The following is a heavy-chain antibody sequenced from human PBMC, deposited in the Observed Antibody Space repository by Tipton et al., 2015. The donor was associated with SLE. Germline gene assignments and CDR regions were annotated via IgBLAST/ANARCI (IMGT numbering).Heavy chain of an antibody. J-gene: IGHJ4*02. V-gene: IGHV3-30-3*01. CDR3: ARGEWLHLFDY. CDR1: GFTFSSYA. D-gene: IGHD5-24*01. CDR2: ISYDGSNK. Sequence: RSLRLSCAASGFTFSSYAMHWVRQAPGKGLEWVAVISYDGSNKYCADSVKGRFTISRDNSKNTLYLQMNSLRAEDTAVYYCARGEWLHLFDYWGQGTLVTVSS.